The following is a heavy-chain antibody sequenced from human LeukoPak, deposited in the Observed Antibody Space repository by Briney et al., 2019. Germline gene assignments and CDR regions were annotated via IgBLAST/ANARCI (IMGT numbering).Heavy chain of an antibody. D-gene: IGHD6-13*01. CDR3: ARGSSSWVYYFDY. CDR1: GGSFSGYF. CDR2: ISHSGST. J-gene: IGHJ4*02. Sequence: SETLSLTCAVYGGSFSGYFWSWIRQPPGKGLEWIGEISHSGSTNYNPSLKSRVSTSFDTSKNQFSLKLSSVTAADTAVYYCARGSSSWVYYFDYWGQGTLVTVSS. V-gene: IGHV4-34*01.